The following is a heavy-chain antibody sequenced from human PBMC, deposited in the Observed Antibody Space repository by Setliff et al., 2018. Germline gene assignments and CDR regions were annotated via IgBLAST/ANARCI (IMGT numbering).Heavy chain of an antibody. D-gene: IGHD4-17*01. V-gene: IGHV1-69*10. J-gene: IGHJ6*03. Sequence: ASVKVSCKASGDPFNAYGVSWVRQAPGQGLEWMGAIIPVLGMTDYAQKFQGRLTITADQSTTTVYMELSSLRFDDTALYYCARGPSPTVTPSRLIYFYHMDVWGTGTTVTISS. CDR1: GDPFNAYG. CDR2: IIPVLGMT. CDR3: ARGPSPTVTPSRLIYFYHMDV.